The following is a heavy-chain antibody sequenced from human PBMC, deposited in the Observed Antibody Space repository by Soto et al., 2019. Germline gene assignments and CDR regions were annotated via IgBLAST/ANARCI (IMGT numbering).Heavy chain of an antibody. V-gene: IGHV3-53*01. CDR3: ARGRTYYYDSSGYQKYYFDY. J-gene: IGHJ4*02. CDR2: IYSGGST. CDR1: GFTVSSNY. D-gene: IGHD3-22*01. Sequence: PGGSLRLSCAASGFTVSSNYMSWVRQAPGKGLEWVSVIYSGGSTYYADSVKGRFTISRDNSKNTLYLQMNSLRAEDTAVYYCARGRTYYYDSSGYQKYYFDYWGQGTLVTVSP.